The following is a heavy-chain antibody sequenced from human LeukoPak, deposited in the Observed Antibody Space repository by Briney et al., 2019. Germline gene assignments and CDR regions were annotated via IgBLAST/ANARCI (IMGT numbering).Heavy chain of an antibody. V-gene: IGHV1-46*01. Sequence: GASVKASCKASGYTFTSNYIHWVRQAPGQGLEWMGMIYPRDGSTSYAQKFQGRVTVTRDTSTSTVHMELSGLRSEDTAVYYCARDQEDFDYWGQGTLVTVSS. CDR2: IYPRDGST. J-gene: IGHJ4*02. CDR3: ARDQEDFDY. CDR1: GYTFTSNY.